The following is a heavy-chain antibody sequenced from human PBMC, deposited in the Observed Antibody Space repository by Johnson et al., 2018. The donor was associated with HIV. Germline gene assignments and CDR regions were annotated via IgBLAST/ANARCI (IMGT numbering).Heavy chain of an antibody. D-gene: IGHD6-19*01. CDR2: IYSDGST. Sequence: VQLVESGGGLIQPGGSLRLSCAASGFTVSSNYMSWVRQAPGKGLEWVSIIYSDGSTYYADSVKGRFTISRDNSKNTVYLQMNSLRAEDKAVYYCARVALTVAGIAFDTLDVWGQGTMVIVSS. J-gene: IGHJ3*01. V-gene: IGHV3-53*01. CDR3: ARVALTVAGIAFDTLDV. CDR1: GFTVSSNY.